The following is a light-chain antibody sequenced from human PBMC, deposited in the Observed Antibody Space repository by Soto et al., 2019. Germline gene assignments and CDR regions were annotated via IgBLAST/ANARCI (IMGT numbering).Light chain of an antibody. J-gene: IGLJ2*01. CDR3: QSYDSSLSGVL. V-gene: IGLV1-40*01. CDR1: SSNIGAGYD. CDR2: GNI. Sequence: QPVLTQPPSVSGAPGQRVTISCTGSSSNIGAGYDVHWYQQLPGTAPKLLIYGNINRPSGVPDRFSGSKSGTSASLAITGLQAEDEAHYYCQSYDSSLSGVLFGGGTKVTVL.